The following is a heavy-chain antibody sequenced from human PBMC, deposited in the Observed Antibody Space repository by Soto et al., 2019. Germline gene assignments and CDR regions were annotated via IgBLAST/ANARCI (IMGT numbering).Heavy chain of an antibody. D-gene: IGHD5-12*01. CDR2: ISSSGSTI. V-gene: IGHV3-11*01. Sequence: GGSLRLSCAASGFTFSDYYVSWIRQAPGKGLEWVSYISSSGSTIYYADSVKGRFTISRDNAKNSLYLQMNSLRAEDTAVYYCAGASQWLRSSGYWGQGTLVTVSS. CDR1: GFTFSDYY. J-gene: IGHJ4*02. CDR3: AGASQWLRSSGY.